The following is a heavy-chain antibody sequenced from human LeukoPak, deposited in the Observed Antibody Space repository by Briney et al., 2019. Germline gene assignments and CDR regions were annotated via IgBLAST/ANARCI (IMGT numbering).Heavy chain of an antibody. V-gene: IGHV1-69*04. CDR3: ATIALNHWYFDL. Sequence: AASVKVSCKASGGTFSSYAISWVRQAPGQGLEWMGRIIPILGIANYAQKFQGRVTITADKSTSTAYMELSSLRSEDTAVYYCATIALNHWYFDLWGRGTLVTVSS. J-gene: IGHJ2*01. CDR1: GGTFSSYA. D-gene: IGHD2-21*01. CDR2: IIPILGIA.